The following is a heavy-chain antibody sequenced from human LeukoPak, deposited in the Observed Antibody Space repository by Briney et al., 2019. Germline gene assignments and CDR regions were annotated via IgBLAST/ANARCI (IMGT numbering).Heavy chain of an antibody. CDR2: ISWNSGSI. V-gene: IGHV3-9*01. J-gene: IGHJ4*02. CDR1: GFTFSSYD. Sequence: GGSLRLSCAASGFTFSSYDMHWVRQAPGKGLEWVSGISWNSGSIGYADSVKGRFTISRDNAKNSLYLQMNSLRAEDTALYYCAKDRTTVTTHYFDYWGQGTLVTVSS. CDR3: AKDRTTVTTHYFDY. D-gene: IGHD4-17*01.